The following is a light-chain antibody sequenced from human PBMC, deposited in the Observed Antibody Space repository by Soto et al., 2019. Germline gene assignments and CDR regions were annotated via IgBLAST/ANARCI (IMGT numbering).Light chain of an antibody. CDR3: QQYNSYPWT. Sequence: EIVMTQSPATLSVSPGGGATLSCRASQSVSSKLAWYQQKPGQAPRLLIYGASTRATGIPSRFSGSGSGTEFTLTISSLQPDDFATYYCQQYNSYPWTFGQGTKVDIK. CDR1: QSVSSK. J-gene: IGKJ1*01. CDR2: GAS. V-gene: IGKV3-15*01.